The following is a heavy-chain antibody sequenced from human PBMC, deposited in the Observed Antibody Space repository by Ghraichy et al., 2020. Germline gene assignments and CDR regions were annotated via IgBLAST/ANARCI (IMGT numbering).Heavy chain of an antibody. CDR1: GYTFTSYG. J-gene: IGHJ5*02. CDR3: ARSVGVVAATGGVNWFDP. Sequence: ASVKVSCKASGYTFTSYGISWVRQAPGQGLEWMGWISAYNGNTNYAQKLQGRVTMTTDTSTSTAYMELRSLRSDDTAVYYCARSVGVVAATGGVNWFDPWGQGTLVTVSS. V-gene: IGHV1-18*01. D-gene: IGHD2-15*01. CDR2: ISAYNGNT.